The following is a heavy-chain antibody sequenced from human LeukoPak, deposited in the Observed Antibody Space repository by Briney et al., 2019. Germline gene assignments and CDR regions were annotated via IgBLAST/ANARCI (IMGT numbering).Heavy chain of an antibody. CDR2: IKQDGSEK. V-gene: IGHV3-7*01. CDR1: GFTFSSYW. Sequence: GGSLRLSCAASGFTFSSYWMSWVRQAPGKGLEWVANIKQDGSEKYYVDSVKGRFTISRDNAKNSLYLQMNSQRAEDTAVYYCARVRTTVTTFDAFDIWGQGTMVTVSS. D-gene: IGHD4-17*01. CDR3: ARVRTTVTTFDAFDI. J-gene: IGHJ3*02.